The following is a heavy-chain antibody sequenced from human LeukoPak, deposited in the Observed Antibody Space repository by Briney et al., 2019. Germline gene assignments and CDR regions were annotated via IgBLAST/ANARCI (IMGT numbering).Heavy chain of an antibody. J-gene: IGHJ4*02. CDR1: GYTFTSYY. CDR2: INPSGGST. V-gene: IGHV1-46*01. CDR3: ARRGRGLWFGEFPFDY. D-gene: IGHD3-10*01. Sequence: ASVKVSCKASGYTFTSYYMHWVRQAPGQGLEWMGIINPSGGSTSYAQKFQGRVTMTRDTSTSTVYMELSSLRSEDTAVYYCARRGRGLWFGEFPFDYWGQGTLVTVSS.